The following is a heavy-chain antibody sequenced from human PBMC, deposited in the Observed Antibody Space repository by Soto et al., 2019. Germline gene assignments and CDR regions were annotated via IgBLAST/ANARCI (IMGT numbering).Heavy chain of an antibody. CDR1: GFTFIGAA. Sequence: EVQLVESGGGLVQPGRSLKLSCAASGFTFIGAAMHWVRQASGKGLEWIGRMRGKANSYATGYAESLKGRFSISRDDSKNTACREMNSLKIENTAVYYCAREHSGTGYRYYYVMDVWGQGTTVTVSS. CDR2: MRGKANSYAT. D-gene: IGHD6-13*01. CDR3: AREHSGTGYRYYYVMDV. J-gene: IGHJ6*02. V-gene: IGHV3-73*01.